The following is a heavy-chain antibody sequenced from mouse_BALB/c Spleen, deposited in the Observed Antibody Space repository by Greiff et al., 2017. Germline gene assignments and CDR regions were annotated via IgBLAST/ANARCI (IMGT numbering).Heavy chain of an antibody. Sequence: QVQLQQPGAELVKPGASVKMSCKASGYTFTSYNMHWVKQTPGQGLEWIGAIYPGNGDTSYNQKFKGKATLTADKSSSTAYMQLSSLTSEDSAVYYCAREAYDGNYVGAMDYWGEGTSGTVSS. J-gene: IGHJ4*01. CDR1: GYTFTSYN. D-gene: IGHD2-1*01. CDR3: AREAYDGNYVGAMDY. CDR2: IYPGNGDT. V-gene: IGHV1-12*01.